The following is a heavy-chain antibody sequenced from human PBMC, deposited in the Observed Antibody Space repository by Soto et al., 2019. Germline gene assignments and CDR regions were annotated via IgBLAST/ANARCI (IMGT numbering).Heavy chain of an antibody. CDR1: GFTFSSYA. Sequence: GGSLRLSCAASGFTFSSYAMHWVRQAPGKGLEWVAVISYDGSNKYYADSVKGRFTISRDNSKNTLYLQMNSLRAEDTAVYYCASCPGTNGVTTRQAPYYYGMDVWGQGTTVTVSS. CDR3: ASCPGTNGVTTRQAPYYYGMDV. D-gene: IGHD1-7*01. V-gene: IGHV3-30-3*01. J-gene: IGHJ6*02. CDR2: ISYDGSNK.